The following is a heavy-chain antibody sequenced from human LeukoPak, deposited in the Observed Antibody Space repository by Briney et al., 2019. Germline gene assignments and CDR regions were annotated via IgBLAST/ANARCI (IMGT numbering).Heavy chain of an antibody. CDR2: IYYSGST. J-gene: IGHJ5*02. Sequence: SETLSLTCTVSGGSISSYYWSWIRQPPGKGLEWIGYIYYSGSTNYNPSLKSRVTISVDTSKNQFSLKLSSVTAADTAVYYCARPLIVGGGVSWFDPWGHGTLVTVSS. D-gene: IGHD1-26*01. V-gene: IGHV4-59*01. CDR1: GGSISSYY. CDR3: ARPLIVGGGVSWFDP.